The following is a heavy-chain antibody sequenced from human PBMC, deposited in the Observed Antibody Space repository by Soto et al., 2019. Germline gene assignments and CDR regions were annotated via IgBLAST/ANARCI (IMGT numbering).Heavy chain of an antibody. CDR1: GYPFTRHH. V-gene: IGHV1-2*02. J-gene: IGHJ6*02. CDR3: AREDNEGVAGPFYGMDV. D-gene: IGHD6-19*01. Sequence: QVQLVQSAPEPTKPAPPVPLSCKAPGYPFTRHHMHRLRQAPGQGPEWMGSINPNSGGTNYAQKFQGRVTMTRDTSISTAYMELSRLRSDDTAVYYCAREDNEGVAGPFYGMDVWGQGTTVTVSS. CDR2: INPNSGGT.